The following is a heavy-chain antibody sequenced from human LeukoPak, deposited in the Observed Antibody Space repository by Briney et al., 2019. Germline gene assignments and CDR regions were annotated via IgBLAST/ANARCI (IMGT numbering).Heavy chain of an antibody. CDR1: GFTFSSYG. D-gene: IGHD6-19*01. J-gene: IGHJ6*02. V-gene: IGHV3-33*01. Sequence: GRSLRLYCAASGFTFSSYGMHWVRQAPGKGLEWVAVIWYDGSNKYYADSVKGRFTISRDNSKNTLYLQMNSLRAEDTAVYYCARDRSVSSGWSQDGMDVWGQGTTVTVSS. CDR2: IWYDGSNK. CDR3: ARDRSVSSGWSQDGMDV.